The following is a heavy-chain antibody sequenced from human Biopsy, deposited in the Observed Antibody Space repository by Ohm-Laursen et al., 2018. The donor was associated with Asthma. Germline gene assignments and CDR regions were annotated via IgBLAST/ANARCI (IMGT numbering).Heavy chain of an antibody. CDR3: ARQSGQDYGDSSGIDI. CDR2: VSSDGHNK. D-gene: IGHD3-22*01. Sequence: SLRLSCAASGFVFSQCGMHWVRQGPGKGLEWVALVSSDGHNKYYEDSVKGRFTISRDNSRNRLYLQINRLTVEDSAVYFCARQSGQDYGDSSGIDIWGQGTKVAVSS. V-gene: IGHV3-30*03. J-gene: IGHJ3*02. CDR1: GFVFSQCG.